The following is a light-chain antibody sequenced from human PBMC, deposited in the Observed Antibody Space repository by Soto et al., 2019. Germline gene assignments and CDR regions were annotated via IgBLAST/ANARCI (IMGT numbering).Light chain of an antibody. CDR2: KAS. CDR1: QIISTY. J-gene: IGKJ5*01. CDR3: QQHNSFSIT. Sequence: DIQMTQSPSSLSASVGDTVTITCRASQIISTYLTWYQQKPGKAPKLLIYKASSLESGVPSRFSGSGSGTEFTLTINSLQADDFATYYCQQHNSFSITFGQGTRLEIK. V-gene: IGKV1-5*03.